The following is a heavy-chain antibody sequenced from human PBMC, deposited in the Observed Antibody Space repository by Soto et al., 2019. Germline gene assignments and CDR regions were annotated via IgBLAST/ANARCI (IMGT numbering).Heavy chain of an antibody. V-gene: IGHV1-46*01. CDR1: GYSFTSHY. CDR2: IYPGGVNI. CDR3: ARDHDSSGYYFWGPGAFDI. D-gene: IGHD3-22*01. J-gene: IGHJ3*02. Sequence: ASVKVSCKAIGYSFTSHYMHWVRQAPGQGLEWMGTIYPGGVNIGYAQKLKGRVTMKKDTSTSTIYMEMKRLTSDDTAVYYCARDHDSSGYYFWGPGAFDIWGQGTMVTVSS.